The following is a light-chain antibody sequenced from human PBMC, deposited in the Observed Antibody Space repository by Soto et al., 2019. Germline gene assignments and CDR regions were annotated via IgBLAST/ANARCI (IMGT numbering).Light chain of an antibody. V-gene: IGLV4-69*01. Sequence: QSALTQSPSASASLGASVKLTCTLSSGHSSYAIAWHQQQPEKGPRYLMKLNSDGSHSKGDGIPDRFSGSSSGAERYLTISSLQSEDEADYYCPTWGTGGAVFGGGTQLTVL. CDR1: SGHSSYA. J-gene: IGLJ7*01. CDR3: PTWGTGGAV. CDR2: LNSDGSH.